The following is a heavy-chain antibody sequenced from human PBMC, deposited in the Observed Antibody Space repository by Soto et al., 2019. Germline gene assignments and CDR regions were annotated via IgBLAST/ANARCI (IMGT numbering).Heavy chain of an antibody. D-gene: IGHD7-27*01. Sequence: GGSLRLSCAASGFTFSSYAMHWVRQAPGKGLEWVAVISYDGSNKYYADSVKGRFTISRDNSKNTLYLQMNSLRAEDTAVYSCARGLTGDPDDAFDIWGQGTMVTVSS. J-gene: IGHJ3*02. CDR2: ISYDGSNK. CDR3: ARGLTGDPDDAFDI. CDR1: GFTFSSYA. V-gene: IGHV3-30*04.